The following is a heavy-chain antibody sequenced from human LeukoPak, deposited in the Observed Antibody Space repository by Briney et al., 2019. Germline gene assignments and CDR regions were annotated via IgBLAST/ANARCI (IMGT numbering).Heavy chain of an antibody. D-gene: IGHD6-13*01. Sequence: ASVKVSCKASGGTFSSYAISWVRQAPGQGLEWMGWINPNSGGTNYAQKFQGRVTMTRDTSISTAYMELSRLRSDDTAVYYCARGGDHSSSWSKNPQDYWGQGTLVTVSS. CDR1: GGTFSSYA. CDR2: INPNSGGT. V-gene: IGHV1-2*02. CDR3: ARGGDHSSSWSKNPQDY. J-gene: IGHJ4*02.